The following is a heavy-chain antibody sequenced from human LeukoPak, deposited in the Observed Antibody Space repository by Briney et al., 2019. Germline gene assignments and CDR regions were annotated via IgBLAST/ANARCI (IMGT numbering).Heavy chain of an antibody. CDR3: ARSPLPTIFGVVDYYMDV. CDR2: INPNSGGT. Sequence: ASVKVSCKASGYTFTGYYMHWVRQAPGQGLEWMGWINPNSGGTNYAQKFQGRVTMTRDTSISTAYMELSSLRSEDTAVYYCARSPLPTIFGVVDYYMDVWGKGTTVTVSS. CDR1: GYTFTGYY. D-gene: IGHD3-3*01. V-gene: IGHV1-2*02. J-gene: IGHJ6*03.